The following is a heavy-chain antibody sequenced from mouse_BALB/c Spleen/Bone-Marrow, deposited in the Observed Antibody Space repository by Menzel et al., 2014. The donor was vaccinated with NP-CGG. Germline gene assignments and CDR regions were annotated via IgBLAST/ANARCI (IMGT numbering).Heavy chain of an antibody. J-gene: IGHJ1*01. CDR2: INPSNGRT. CDR1: GYTFXSYW. CDR3: APYYYGSSYGLYWYFDV. D-gene: IGHD1-1*01. Sequence: QVQLQQSGAELVKPGASVKLSCKASGYTFXSYWMHWVKQRPGQGLEWIGEINPSNGRTNYNEKFKSKATLTVDKSSSTAYMQLSSLTSEDSAVYYCAPYYYGSSYGLYWYFDVWGAGTTVTVSS. V-gene: IGHV1S81*02.